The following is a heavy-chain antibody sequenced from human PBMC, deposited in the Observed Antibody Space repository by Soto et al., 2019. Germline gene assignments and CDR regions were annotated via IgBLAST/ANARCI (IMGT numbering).Heavy chain of an antibody. CDR2: IYYSGST. J-gene: IGHJ4*02. CDR3: ARTHYYDSSGYYRFYYFDY. Sequence: XETLSLTCTVSGGSISSYDWSWIRQPPGKGLEWIGYIYYSGSTNYNPSLKSRVTISVDTSKNQFSLKLSSVTAADTAVYYCARTHYYDSSGYYRFYYFDYWGQGTLVTVSS. D-gene: IGHD3-22*01. CDR1: GGSISSYD. V-gene: IGHV4-59*01.